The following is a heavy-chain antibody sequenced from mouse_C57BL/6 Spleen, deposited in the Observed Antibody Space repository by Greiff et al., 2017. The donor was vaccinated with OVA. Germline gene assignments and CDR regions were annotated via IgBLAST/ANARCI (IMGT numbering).Heavy chain of an antibody. CDR3: TREDTTVVASYWYFDV. J-gene: IGHJ1*03. V-gene: IGHV5-9-1*02. D-gene: IGHD1-1*01. CDR2: ISSGGDYI. CDR1: GFTFSSYA. Sequence: EVKVVESGEGLVKPGGSLKLSCAASGFTFSSYAMSWVRQTPEKRLEWVAYISSGGDYIYYADTVKGRFTISRDNARNTLYLQMSSLKSEDTAMYYCTREDTTVVASYWYFDVWGTGTTVTVSS.